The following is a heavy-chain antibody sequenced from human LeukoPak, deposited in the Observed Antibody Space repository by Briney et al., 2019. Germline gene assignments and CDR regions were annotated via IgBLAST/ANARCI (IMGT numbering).Heavy chain of an antibody. CDR3: ATVARKFNRFDY. Sequence: ASVKVSCKVSGYTLTELSMHWVRQAPGKGLEWMGGFDPEDGETIYAQKFQGRVTMTEDTSTDTAYMELSSLRSEDTAVYYCATVARKFNRFDYWGQGTLVTVSS. J-gene: IGHJ4*02. V-gene: IGHV1-24*01. D-gene: IGHD2/OR15-2a*01. CDR1: GYTLTELS. CDR2: FDPEDGET.